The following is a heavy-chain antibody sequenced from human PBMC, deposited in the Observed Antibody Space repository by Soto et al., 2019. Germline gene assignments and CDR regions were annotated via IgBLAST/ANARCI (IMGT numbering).Heavy chain of an antibody. CDR1: GYTFTSYG. D-gene: IGHD5-12*01. CDR3: ASLRYSGHDFGYYGMDV. Sequence: GASVKVSCKASGYTFTSYGISWVRQAPGQGLEWMGWISAYNGNTNYAQKLQGRVTMTTDTSTSTAYMELRSLRSDDTAVYYCASLRYSGHDFGYYGMDVWGQGTTVTVSS. CDR2: ISAYNGNT. V-gene: IGHV1-18*04. J-gene: IGHJ6*02.